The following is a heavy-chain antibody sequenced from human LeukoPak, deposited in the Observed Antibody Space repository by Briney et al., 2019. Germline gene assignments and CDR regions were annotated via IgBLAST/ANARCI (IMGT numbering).Heavy chain of an antibody. CDR3: ARHSGDYGDYPNWFDP. V-gene: IGHV4-59*08. CDR1: GGSISYYY. D-gene: IGHD4-17*01. CDR2: IYYSGTT. Sequence: SETLSLTCTVSGGSISYYYWSWIRQPPGKGLEWIGYIYYSGTTNYNPSLLSRVTISVDTSKNQFSLKLTSVTAADTAIYYCARHSGDYGDYPNWFDPWGQGTLVTVSA. J-gene: IGHJ5*02.